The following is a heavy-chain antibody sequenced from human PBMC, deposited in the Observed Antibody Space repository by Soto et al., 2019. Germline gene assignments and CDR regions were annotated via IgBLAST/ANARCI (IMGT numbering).Heavy chain of an antibody. CDR3: ARERITRESIFDY. CDR2: IYYSGST. Sequence: SQTLSLTCTVSGGSISSGGYYWSWIRQHPGKGLEWIGYIYYSGSTYYNPSLKSRVTISVDTSKNQFSLKLSSVTAADTAVYYCARERITRESIFDYWGQGTLVTVSS. CDR1: GGSISSGGYY. J-gene: IGHJ4*02. V-gene: IGHV4-31*03. D-gene: IGHD2-15*01.